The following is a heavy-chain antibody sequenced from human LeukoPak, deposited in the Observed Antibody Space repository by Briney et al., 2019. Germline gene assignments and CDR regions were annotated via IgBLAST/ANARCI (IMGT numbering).Heavy chain of an antibody. CDR3: VRRGDASSGWGDHDF. D-gene: IGHD6-19*01. CDR2: IGGSGGKT. Sequence: GGALRLSCAASGFTFNRNAISWVRQAPGKGLEWVSTIGGSGGKTFYADSVKGRFTISRDNSKNMVHLQMNSLTGEDTALYYCVRRGDASSGWGDHDFWGQGALVTVSS. V-gene: IGHV3-23*01. CDR1: GFTFNRNA. J-gene: IGHJ4*02.